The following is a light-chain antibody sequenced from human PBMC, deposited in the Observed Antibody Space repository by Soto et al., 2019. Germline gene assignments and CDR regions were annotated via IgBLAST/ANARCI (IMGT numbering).Light chain of an antibody. CDR2: SAF. J-gene: IGKJ5*01. V-gene: IGKV1-39*01. CDR3: QQGSTTPIT. Sequence: DIQMTQSPSSLSASIVYRLTITCLASQNIGSFLNWYQQKPGEAPRLLVYSAFRIQSGVPSRFNASGSGTDFTLSISSLQPEDFSTYYCQQGSTTPITFGLGTRLEIK. CDR1: QNIGSF.